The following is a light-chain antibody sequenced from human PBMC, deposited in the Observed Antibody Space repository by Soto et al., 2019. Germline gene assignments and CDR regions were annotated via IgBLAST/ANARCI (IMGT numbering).Light chain of an antibody. J-gene: IGKJ2*01. V-gene: IGKV3-20*01. Sequence: ELVLTQSPAALSLSPGDRATLSCRASPSVPNYLAWYQQKPGQAPRLLIYGASSRATGIPDRFSGRPSGTDFTLIISRLEPEDLAVYYFQQYGSSPPSTFGQWTKVDMK. CDR1: PSVPNY. CDR3: QQYGSSPPST. CDR2: GAS.